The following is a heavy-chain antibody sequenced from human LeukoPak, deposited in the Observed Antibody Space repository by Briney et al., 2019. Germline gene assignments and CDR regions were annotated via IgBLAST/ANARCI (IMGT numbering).Heavy chain of an antibody. CDR1: GFTFRSYG. V-gene: IGHV3-30*18. CDR2: ISYDGSNK. J-gene: IGHJ4*02. Sequence: GGSLRLSCAASGFTFRSYGMHWVRQAPGKGLEWVAVISYDGSNKDYADSVKGRFTISRDNSKNTLYLQMNSLRAEDTAVYYCAKDSEVITDDYWGQGTLVTVSS. CDR3: AKDSEVITDDY. D-gene: IGHD3-22*01.